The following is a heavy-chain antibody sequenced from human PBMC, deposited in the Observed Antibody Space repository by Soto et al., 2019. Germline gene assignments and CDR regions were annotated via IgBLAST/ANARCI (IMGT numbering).Heavy chain of an antibody. CDR3: AKNQGVELVPLATVDWFDP. CDR2: ISGSGFKK. Sequence: PGGSLRLSCAASGFIFENFGMRWVRQPPGQGLEWISSISGSGFKKYYADSVKGRFTISRDNSKSTVYLELNNLSAEDTAVYHCAKNQGVELVPLATVDWFDPWGQGSVVTVSS. CDR1: GFIFENFG. V-gene: IGHV3-23*01. D-gene: IGHD1-26*01. J-gene: IGHJ5*02.